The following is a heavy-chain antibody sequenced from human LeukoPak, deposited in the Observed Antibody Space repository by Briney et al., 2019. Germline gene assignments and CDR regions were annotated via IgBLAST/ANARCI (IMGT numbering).Heavy chain of an antibody. J-gene: IGHJ5*02. CDR1: GFTFSNYY. Sequence: GGSLRLSCSASGFTFSNYYMTWVRQAPGKGLEWVANIKQDGSETDYVDSLKGRFTISRDNAKNSLYLQMDTLRVEDTAVYYCARVRMATMEDCFDPWGQGTLVTVSS. CDR2: IKQDGSET. V-gene: IGHV3-7*01. CDR3: ARVRMATMEDCFDP. D-gene: IGHD3-10*01.